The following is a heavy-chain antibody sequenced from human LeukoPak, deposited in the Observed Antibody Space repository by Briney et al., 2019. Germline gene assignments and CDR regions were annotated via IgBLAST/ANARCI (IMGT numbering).Heavy chain of an antibody. D-gene: IGHD3-10*01. Sequence: SETLSLTCTVSGGSISSYYWSWIRQPAGKGLEWIGRIYTSGSTNYNPSLKSRVTMSVDTSKNQFSLKLSSVTAADTAVYYCARGKIYYGSGSYYRPDYYYYYYMDVWGKGTTVTISS. CDR3: ARGKIYYGSGSYYRPDYYYYYYMDV. CDR2: IYTSGST. CDR1: GGSISSYY. J-gene: IGHJ6*03. V-gene: IGHV4-4*07.